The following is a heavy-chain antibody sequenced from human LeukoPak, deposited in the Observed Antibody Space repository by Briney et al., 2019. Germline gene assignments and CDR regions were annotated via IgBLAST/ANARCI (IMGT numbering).Heavy chain of an antibody. J-gene: IGHJ4*02. D-gene: IGHD6-13*01. Sequence: KPGGSLRLSCAVSGITFSDYYMNWIRQAPGKGLEWISYISPNSTYTDSADSVEGRFTISRDNAKNSLFLQIDSLRVEDTAVYYCAAGTAADCWGQGTLVAVSS. CDR3: AAGTAADC. CDR2: ISPNSTYT. V-gene: IGHV3-11*03. CDR1: GITFSDYY.